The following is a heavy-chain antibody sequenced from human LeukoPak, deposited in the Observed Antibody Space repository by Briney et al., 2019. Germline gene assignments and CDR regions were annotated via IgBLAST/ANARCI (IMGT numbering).Heavy chain of an antibody. CDR3: ASRGRIVVVPAAMYGRRLQDYYYMDV. D-gene: IGHD2-2*01. V-gene: IGHV3-11*01. CDR1: GFTFSDYY. Sequence: GGSLRLSCAASGFTFSDYYMSWIRQAPGKGLEWVSYISSSGSTIYYADSVKGRFTISRDNAKNSLYLQMNSLRAEDTAVSYCASRGRIVVVPAAMYGRRLQDYYYMDVWGKGTTVTVSS. CDR2: ISSSGSTI. J-gene: IGHJ6*03.